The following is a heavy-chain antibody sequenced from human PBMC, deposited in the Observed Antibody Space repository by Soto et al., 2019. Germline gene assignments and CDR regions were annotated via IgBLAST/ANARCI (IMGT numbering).Heavy chain of an antibody. CDR3: AGGTFSGANADH. D-gene: IGHD1-26*01. V-gene: IGHV3-74*01. CDR2: INSDGSST. CDR1: GLALSSYW. Sequence: EVQLVESGGGLVQPGGSLRLSCAASGLALSSYWMHWVRQAPGKGLVWVSRINSDGSSTSYADSVRGRFTISRDNAKNTRYLQMSRLRAEDTAVYYCAGGTFSGANADHWGQGTLVTVSS. J-gene: IGHJ5*02.